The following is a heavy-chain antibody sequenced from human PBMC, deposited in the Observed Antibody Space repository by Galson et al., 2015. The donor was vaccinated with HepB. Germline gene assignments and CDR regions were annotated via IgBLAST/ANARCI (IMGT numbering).Heavy chain of an antibody. CDR2: ISNSAHNYAT. J-gene: IGHJ6*02. CDR3: TRPGYGRSWFVDSSHGMDI. D-gene: IGHD3/OR15-3a*01. Sequence: SLRLSCAASGFTFSGSGIHWVRLASGKGLEWVGRISNSAHNYATAYAASVRGRFTVARDDSKNTAYLQMNSLKTEDTAVYYCTRPGYGRSWFVDSSHGMDIWGQGTTVTVS. CDR1: GFTFSGSG. V-gene: IGHV3-73*01.